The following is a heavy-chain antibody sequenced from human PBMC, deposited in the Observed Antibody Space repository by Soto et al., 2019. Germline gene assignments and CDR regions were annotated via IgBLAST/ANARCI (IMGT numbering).Heavy chain of an antibody. CDR2: IYYSGSA. Sequence: QVQLQESGPGLVKPSQTLSLTCTVSGGSISSDNYFWSWIRQHPGKGLEWIGYIYYSGSAYYNPSLKSRVTISVDTSKNQFSLRLNSVTAADTAMYYCAREVGSATTSDAFDIWAKGQWSPSLQ. V-gene: IGHV4-31*03. J-gene: IGHJ3*02. CDR1: GGSISSDNYF. D-gene: IGHD1-26*01. CDR3: AREVGSATTSDAFDI.